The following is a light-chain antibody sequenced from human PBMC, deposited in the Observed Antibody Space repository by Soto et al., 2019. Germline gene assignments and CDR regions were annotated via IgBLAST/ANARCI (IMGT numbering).Light chain of an antibody. Sequence: EIVLTRSPGTLSLSPGERATLSCRASQSVSSSYLAWYQQKPGQAPRLLMYGASSRATGIPDRFSGSGSGTDFTLTISRLEPEDFAVYYCQQYGSSPWTFGQGTKVEIK. CDR1: QSVSSSY. CDR3: QQYGSSPWT. CDR2: GAS. J-gene: IGKJ1*01. V-gene: IGKV3-20*01.